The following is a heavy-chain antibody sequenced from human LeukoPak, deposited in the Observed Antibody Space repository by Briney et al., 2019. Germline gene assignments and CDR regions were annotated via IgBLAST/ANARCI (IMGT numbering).Heavy chain of an antibody. CDR1: GGSISSYY. D-gene: IGHD6-13*01. CDR2: IYYSGST. V-gene: IGHV4-59*01. Sequence: SETLSLTCTVSGGSISSYYWSWIRQPPGKGLEWIGYIYYSGSTNYSPSLKSRLTVSVDTSKNQFSLKLSSVTAADTAVYYCARTYGSSGLGYFDLWGRGTLVTVSS. CDR3: ARTYGSSGLGYFDL. J-gene: IGHJ2*01.